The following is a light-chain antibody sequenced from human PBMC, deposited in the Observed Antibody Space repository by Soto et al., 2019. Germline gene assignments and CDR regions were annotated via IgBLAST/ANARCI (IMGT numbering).Light chain of an antibody. CDR1: QGISSW. Sequence: DIQMTQSPSSVSASVGDRVTITCRASQGISSWLAWYQQKPGTAPKLLIYAASTLQSGVPSRFSGSGSGTDFTLTISILMPEECGTIYCQPANSFPLTFGGGTKVEIK. V-gene: IGKV1-12*01. CDR2: AAS. CDR3: QPANSFPLT. J-gene: IGKJ4*01.